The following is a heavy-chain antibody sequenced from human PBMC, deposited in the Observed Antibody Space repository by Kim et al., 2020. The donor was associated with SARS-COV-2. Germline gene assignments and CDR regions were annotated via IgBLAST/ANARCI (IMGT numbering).Heavy chain of an antibody. CDR2: MNPNSGNT. CDR3: ARGHLKSIVVVIAPRPYYYSMDV. J-gene: IGHJ6*03. CDR1: GYTFTSYD. V-gene: IGHV1-8*01. Sequence: ASVKVSCKASGYTFTSYDINWVRQATGQGLEWMGWMNPNSGNTGYAQKFQGRVTMTTNTSISTAYMELSSLRSEDTAVYYCARGHLKSIVVVIAPRPYYYSMDVWGKGTTVTVSS. D-gene: IGHD2-21*01.